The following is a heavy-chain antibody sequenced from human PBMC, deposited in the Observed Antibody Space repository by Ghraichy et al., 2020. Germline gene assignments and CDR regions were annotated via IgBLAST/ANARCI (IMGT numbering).Heavy chain of an antibody. V-gene: IGHV3-48*02. CDR2: ISSSSYTT. CDR1: GFTFSDYS. D-gene: IGHD5-24*01. J-gene: IGHJ4*02. CDR3: ARDQRGRWLTDF. Sequence: ETLSLTCGASGFTFSDYSMSWVREAQGKGMEWVSYISSSSYTTYYADSVKGRFTISRDNAKNSLFLQMNGLRDEDTATYYCARDQRGRWLTDFWGQGTLVTV.